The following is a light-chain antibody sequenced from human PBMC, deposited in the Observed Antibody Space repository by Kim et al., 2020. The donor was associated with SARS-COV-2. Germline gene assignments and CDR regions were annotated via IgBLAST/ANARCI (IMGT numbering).Light chain of an antibody. CDR1: SLRSYS. CDR2: AKN. Sequence: ALGQTVRITCQGDSLRSYSASWYQQKPGQAPVLVIFAKNNRPSGIPDRISGSSSGNTASLTISGAQAEDEADYYCKSRDSSGNRLVFGGGTQLTVL. CDR3: KSRDSSGNRLV. V-gene: IGLV3-19*01. J-gene: IGLJ3*02.